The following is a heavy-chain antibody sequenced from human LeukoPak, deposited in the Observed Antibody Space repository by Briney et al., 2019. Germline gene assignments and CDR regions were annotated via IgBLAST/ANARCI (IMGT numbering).Heavy chain of an antibody. CDR1: GYTFTGYY. D-gene: IGHD3-10*01. V-gene: IGHV1-2*02. CDR3: ARKQYYGSGSYYNWDYGMDV. Sequence: ASVKVSCKASGYTFTGYYIHWVRQAPGQGLEWMGWINPNSGGPNYAQNFQGRVTMTRDTSISTAYMELSRLRSDDTAVYYCARKQYYGSGSYYNWDYGMDVWGQGTTVTVSS. J-gene: IGHJ6*02. CDR2: INPNSGGP.